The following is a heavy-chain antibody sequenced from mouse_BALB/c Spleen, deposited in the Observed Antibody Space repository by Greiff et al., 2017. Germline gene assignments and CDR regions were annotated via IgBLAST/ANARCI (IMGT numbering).Heavy chain of an antibody. J-gene: IGHJ3*01. Sequence: VQLQQSGPGLVAPSQSLSITCTVSGFSLTSYGVHWVRQPPGKGLEWLGVIWAGGSTNYNSALMSRLSISKDNSKSQVFLKMNSLQTDDTAMYYCARDGGYYGRFAYWGQGTLVTVSA. CDR1: GFSLTSYG. V-gene: IGHV2-9*02. CDR3: ARDGGYYGRFAY. D-gene: IGHD1-1*01. CDR2: IWAGGST.